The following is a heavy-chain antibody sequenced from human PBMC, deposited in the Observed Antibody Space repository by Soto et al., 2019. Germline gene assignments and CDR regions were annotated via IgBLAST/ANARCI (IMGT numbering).Heavy chain of an antibody. Sequence: KASETLSLTCTVSSGSIGNDGYCWSWFRQRPGKGLEWLGYINYGGNTYYSPSLKSRLSISVDTSKRQFSLKLSSVTAADTAIYYCASYCSSSRCYFDGAFDIWGQGTMVTVSS. D-gene: IGHD2-2*01. CDR1: SGSIGNDGYC. J-gene: IGHJ3*02. V-gene: IGHV4-31*03. CDR2: INYGGNT. CDR3: ASYCSSSRCYFDGAFDI.